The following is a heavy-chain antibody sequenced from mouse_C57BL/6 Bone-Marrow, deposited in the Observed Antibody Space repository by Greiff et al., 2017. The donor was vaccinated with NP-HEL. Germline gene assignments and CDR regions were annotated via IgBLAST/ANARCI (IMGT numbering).Heavy chain of an antibody. CDR3: ARSTGLHYGDYFDY. D-gene: IGHD1-1*01. J-gene: IGHJ2*01. CDR1: GYTFTSYW. CDR2: IYPSDSET. Sequence: QVQLQQPGAELVRPGSSVKLSCKASGYTFTSYWMDWVKQRPGQGLEWIGNIYPSDSETHYNQKFKDKATLTVDKSSSTAYMQLSSLTSEDSAVYYCARSTGLHYGDYFDYWGQGTTLTVSS. V-gene: IGHV1-61*01.